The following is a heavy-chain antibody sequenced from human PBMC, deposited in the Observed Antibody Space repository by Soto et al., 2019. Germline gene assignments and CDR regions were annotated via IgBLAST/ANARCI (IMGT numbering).Heavy chain of an antibody. CDR1: GGSISSYY. Sequence: SETLSLTCTVSGGSISSYYWSWIRQPPGKGLEWIGYIYYSGSTNYNPSLKSRVTISVDTSKNQFSLKLSSVTAADTAVYYCARRGPYYYYYFGMDVWGQGTTVPVSS. D-gene: IGHD2-15*01. CDR3: ARRGPYYYYYFGMDV. J-gene: IGHJ6*02. V-gene: IGHV4-59*01. CDR2: IYYSGST.